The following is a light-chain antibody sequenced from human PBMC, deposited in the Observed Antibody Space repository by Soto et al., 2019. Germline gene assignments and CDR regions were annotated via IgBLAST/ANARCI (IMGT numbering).Light chain of an antibody. Sequence: EIVLTQSPGTLSLSPGERATLSCRASQSVSSSYLAWYQQKPGQAPRLLIYGASSRATGIPDRFSGSGSGTEFTLTISRLEPEDFAVYYCQQYGSSRETFGQGTKVDIK. J-gene: IGKJ1*01. CDR1: QSVSSSY. CDR3: QQYGSSRET. CDR2: GAS. V-gene: IGKV3-20*01.